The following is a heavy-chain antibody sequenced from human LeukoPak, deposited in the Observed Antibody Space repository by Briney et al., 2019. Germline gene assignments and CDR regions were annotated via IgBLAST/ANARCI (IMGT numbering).Heavy chain of an antibody. CDR2: IYPGDSDT. J-gene: IGHJ6*03. V-gene: IGHV5-51*01. D-gene: IGHD5-24*01. Sequence: GESLQISFQGSGYSFSTYWIGWVRPMPGKGLEWMGFIYPGDSDTRYSPAFQGQVTISADKYISSAYLQWSSLKPSDTAVYYCAKVVELATLTGDSYTYSYHMDVWGKGTAVTVSS. CDR3: AKVVELATLTGDSYTYSYHMDV. CDR1: GYSFSTYW.